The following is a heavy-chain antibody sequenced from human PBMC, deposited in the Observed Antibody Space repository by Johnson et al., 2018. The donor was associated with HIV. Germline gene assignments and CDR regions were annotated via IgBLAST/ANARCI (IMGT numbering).Heavy chain of an antibody. V-gene: IGHV3-33*06. Sequence: QVQLVESGGGVVQPGRSLRLSCAASGFTFSSYGMHWVRQAPGKGLEWVAVIWYDGSNKYYADSVKGRFTISRDNSKNTLYLQMNSLRAEDTAVYYCAKDGEYSSPGAFVIWGQGTMVTVSS. CDR1: GFTFSSYG. CDR3: AKDGEYSSPGAFVI. J-gene: IGHJ3*02. D-gene: IGHD6-6*01. CDR2: IWYDGSNK.